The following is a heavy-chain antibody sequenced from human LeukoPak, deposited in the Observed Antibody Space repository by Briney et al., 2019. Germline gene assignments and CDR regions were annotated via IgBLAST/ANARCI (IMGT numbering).Heavy chain of an antibody. CDR1: GGSISSSSYY. CDR3: ARILPYSSIHFDY. J-gene: IGHJ4*02. V-gene: IGHV4-39*07. CDR2: IYYSGSA. D-gene: IGHD6-13*01. Sequence: SETLSLTCTVSGGSISSSSYYWGWIRQPPGKGLEWIGSIYYSGSAYYNPSLKSRVTMSVDTSKNHFSLKLSSVTAADTAVYYCARILPYSSIHFDYWGQGTLVTVSS.